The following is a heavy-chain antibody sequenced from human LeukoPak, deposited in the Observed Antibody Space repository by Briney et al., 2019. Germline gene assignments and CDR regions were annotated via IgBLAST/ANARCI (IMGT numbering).Heavy chain of an antibody. CDR2: IYTSGSS. D-gene: IGHD5/OR15-5a*01. V-gene: IGHV4-4*08. Sequence: PSETLPLTCTVSGGSISSYYWSWIRQPPGKGLEWIGYIYTSGSSNYNPSLKSRVTISVDTSDNRFSLHLSSVNAADTAIYYCARLRALSGHRGAFDIWGQGTLVTVSS. J-gene: IGHJ3*02. CDR1: GGSISSYY. CDR3: ARLRALSGHRGAFDI.